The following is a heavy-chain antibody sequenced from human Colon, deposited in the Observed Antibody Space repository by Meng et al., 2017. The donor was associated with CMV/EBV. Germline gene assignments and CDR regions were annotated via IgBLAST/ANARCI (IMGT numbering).Heavy chain of an antibody. CDR2: MNPNTGAK. D-gene: IGHD5-12*01. CDR1: GYSFTDYY. CDR3: AREGSGYTWDY. J-gene: IGHJ4*02. Sequence: ASVKVSCKASGYSFTDYYIHWVRQAPGQGLEKMGWMNPNTGAKNYAQKFLGRVTMTRDTSINTAYIELSNLRSDDTAVYYCAREGSGYTWDYWGQGTLVTVSS. V-gene: IGHV1-2*02.